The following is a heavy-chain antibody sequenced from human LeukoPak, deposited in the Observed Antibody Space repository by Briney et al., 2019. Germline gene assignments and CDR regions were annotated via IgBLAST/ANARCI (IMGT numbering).Heavy chain of an antibody. Sequence: PSETLSLTCTVSDGSVSPYYWSWVRPPPGKGLERIGNIYYSGSTDSNPSLKSRVTFSVDTSKNQFSLKLSSVIAADTAMYYCARGQRGLPYWGQGILVTVSS. V-gene: IGHV4-59*02. CDR1: DGSVSPYY. D-gene: IGHD3/OR15-3a*01. J-gene: IGHJ4*02. CDR2: IYYSGST. CDR3: ARGQRGLPY.